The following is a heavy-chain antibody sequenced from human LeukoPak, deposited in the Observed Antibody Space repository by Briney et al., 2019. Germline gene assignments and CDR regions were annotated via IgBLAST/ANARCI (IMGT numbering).Heavy chain of an antibody. J-gene: IGHJ4*02. CDR1: GYTFTSYG. CDR2: INPNSGGT. Sequence: GASVKVSCKASGYTFTSYGISWVRQAPGQGPEWMGWINPNSGGTNYAQKFQGRVTMTRDTSISTAYMELSRLRSDDTAVYYCARARQDSFDYWGQGTLVTVSS. V-gene: IGHV1-2*02. D-gene: IGHD2-15*01. CDR3: ARARQDSFDY.